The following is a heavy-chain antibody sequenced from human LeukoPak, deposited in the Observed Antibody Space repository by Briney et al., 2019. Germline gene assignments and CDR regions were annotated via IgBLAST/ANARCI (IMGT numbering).Heavy chain of an antibody. CDR3: ARRLGYCAAGTCYFDS. Sequence: GGSLRLSCAASGFAISTYAMAWVRQAPGKGLEWISSLSSGRSPSYSDSLEGRLTMSSDNARNTLYLQMDNLRGEDTAMYYCARRLGYCAAGTCYFDSWGHGTQVTVSS. V-gene: IGHV3-21*04. D-gene: IGHD2-8*02. J-gene: IGHJ4*01. CDR1: GFAISTYA. CDR2: LSSGRSP.